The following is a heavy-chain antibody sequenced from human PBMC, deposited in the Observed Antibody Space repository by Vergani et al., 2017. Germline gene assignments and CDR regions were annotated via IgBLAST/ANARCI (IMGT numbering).Heavy chain of an antibody. Sequence: QVQLQESGPGLVKPSQTLSLTCTVSGGSISSGGYYWSWIRQHPGKGLEWIGYIYYSGSTYYNPSLKSRVTISVDTSKNQFSLKLSSVTAAYTAVYYCARDSTTTVTRYYFDYWGQGTLVTVSS. J-gene: IGHJ4*02. CDR1: GGSISSGGYY. CDR2: IYYSGST. D-gene: IGHD4-17*01. CDR3: ARDSTTTVTRYYFDY. V-gene: IGHV4-31*03.